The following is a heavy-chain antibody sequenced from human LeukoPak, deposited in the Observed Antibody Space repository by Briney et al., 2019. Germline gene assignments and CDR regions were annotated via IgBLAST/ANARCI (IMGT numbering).Heavy chain of an antibody. J-gene: IGHJ3*02. CDR1: GFTFGTYW. CDR2: ISSSSSYI. CDR3: ARARDSSGWYTDGFDI. V-gene: IGHV3-21*01. Sequence: GGSLRLSCGASGFTFGTYWMHWVRQAPGKGLEWVSSISSSSSYIYYADSVKGRFTISRDNAKNSLYLQMNSLRAEDTAVYYCARARDSSGWYTDGFDIWGQGTMVTVSS. D-gene: IGHD6-19*01.